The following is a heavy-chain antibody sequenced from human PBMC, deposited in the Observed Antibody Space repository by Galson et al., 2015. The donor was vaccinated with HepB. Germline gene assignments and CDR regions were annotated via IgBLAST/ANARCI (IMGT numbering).Heavy chain of an antibody. CDR3: AKRDDYSNHRFYYYGMDV. CDR1: GFTFDDYA. CDR2: ISWNSGSI. Sequence: SLRLSCAASGFTFDDYAMHWVRQAPGKGLEWVSGISWNSGSIGYADSVKGRFTISRDNAKKTLYLQMNSLRAEDTAVYYCAKRDDYSNHRFYYYGMDVWGQGTTVTVSS. V-gene: IGHV3-9*01. D-gene: IGHD4-11*01. J-gene: IGHJ6*02.